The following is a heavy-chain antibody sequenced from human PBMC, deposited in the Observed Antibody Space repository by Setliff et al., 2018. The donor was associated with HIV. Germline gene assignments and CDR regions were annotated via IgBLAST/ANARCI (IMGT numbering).Heavy chain of an antibody. Sequence: RASVKVSCKASGYSFTDYFIHWVRQAPGRGLEWMGWISPHSGGTRTTRTFRGRVTMTRDTSINTAYMELSGVRSDDTAVYFCARQLSNSFDYWGQGTLVTVS. CDR2: ISPHSGGT. J-gene: IGHJ4*02. CDR1: GYSFTDYF. D-gene: IGHD1-1*01. CDR3: ARQLSNSFDY. V-gene: IGHV1-2*02.